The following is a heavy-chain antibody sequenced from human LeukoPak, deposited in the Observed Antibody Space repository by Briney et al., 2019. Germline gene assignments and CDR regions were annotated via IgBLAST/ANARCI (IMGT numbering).Heavy chain of an antibody. J-gene: IGHJ4*02. D-gene: IGHD3-3*01. CDR1: GFTFSSYG. Sequence: GGSLRLSCAASGFTFSSYGMHWVRQAPVKGLEWVSVISYDGSNKYYADSVKGRFTISRDNSKNTLYLQMNSLRAEDTAVYYCAKDFAIFGVAYYFDYWGQGTLVTVSS. CDR2: ISYDGSNK. V-gene: IGHV3-30*18. CDR3: AKDFAIFGVAYYFDY.